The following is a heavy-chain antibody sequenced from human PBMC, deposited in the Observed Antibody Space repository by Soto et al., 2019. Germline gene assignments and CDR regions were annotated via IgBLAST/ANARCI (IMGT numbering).Heavy chain of an antibody. V-gene: IGHV1-69*01. J-gene: IGHJ3*02. CDR1: GGTFSSYA. D-gene: IGHD3-22*01. CDR3: ARGVADYYDCSCANVAFDI. CDR2: IIPIFRTA. Sequence: QVQLVQSGAEVKKPGSSVKVSCKASGGTFSSYAISWVRQAPGQGLEWMGGIIPIFRTANYAQKFPGRVTIPADESMSTADMELSSLRSKYTAVYFCARGVADYYDCSCANVAFDIWGQGKMVTPSS.